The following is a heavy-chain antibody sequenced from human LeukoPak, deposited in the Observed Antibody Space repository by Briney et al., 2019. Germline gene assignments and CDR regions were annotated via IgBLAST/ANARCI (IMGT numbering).Heavy chain of an antibody. Sequence: SETLSHTCAVYGGSFSGYYWSWVRHPPGKGLEWIGEINHSGSTNYNPSLKSRVTISVDTSKNQFSLKLSSVTAADTAVYYCAREVRYYGSGSYYYYYYYMDVWGKGTTVTVSS. CDR2: INHSGST. CDR1: GGSFSGYY. J-gene: IGHJ6*03. D-gene: IGHD3-10*01. CDR3: AREVRYYGSGSYYYYYYYMDV. V-gene: IGHV4-34*01.